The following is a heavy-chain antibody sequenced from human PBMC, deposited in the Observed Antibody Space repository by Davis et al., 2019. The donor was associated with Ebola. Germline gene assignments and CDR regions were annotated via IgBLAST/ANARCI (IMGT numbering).Heavy chain of an antibody. D-gene: IGHD5-18*01. J-gene: IGHJ4*02. V-gene: IGHV4-30-4*01. CDR1: GGSISSGDYC. Sequence: MPSETLSLTCTVSGGSISSGDYCWTCIRQPPGKGLAWIGYIYYSGSTYYNPSLKSRVTISVDTSQNHFSLTLSSVTAADTAVYYCARGGRGYTYGRFDYWGQGTLVTVSS. CDR2: IYYSGST. CDR3: ARGGRGYTYGRFDY.